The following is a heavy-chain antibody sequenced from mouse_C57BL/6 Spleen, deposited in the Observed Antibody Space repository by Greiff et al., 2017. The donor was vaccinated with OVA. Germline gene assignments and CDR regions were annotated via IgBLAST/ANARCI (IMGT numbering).Heavy chain of an antibody. Sequence: QVQLQQSDAELVKPGASVKISCKVSGYTFTDHSIHWVKQRPEQGLEWIGNIYPRDGSTKYNEKFKGKATLTADKSSSTAYMQLNSLTSEDSAVYFCARRPNLYYFDYWGKGTTLTFSS. CDR1: GYTFTDHS. CDR3: ARRPNLYYFDY. CDR2: IYPRDGST. D-gene: IGHD4-1*01. J-gene: IGHJ2*01. V-gene: IGHV1-78*01.